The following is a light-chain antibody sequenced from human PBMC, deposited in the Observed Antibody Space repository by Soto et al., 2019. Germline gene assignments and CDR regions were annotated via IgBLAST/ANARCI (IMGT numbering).Light chain of an antibody. V-gene: IGLV2-8*01. CDR3: SSYVGTNSYV. CDR1: SSDVGGYNY. Sequence: SALTQPPSASGSPVQAVTISCTGTSSDVGGYNYVSWYQQHPGKAPKLIIYEVYKRPSGVPDRFSGSKSGNTAALTVSGLQAEDEADYYCSSYVGTNSYVFGTGTKVTVL. CDR2: EVY. J-gene: IGLJ1*01.